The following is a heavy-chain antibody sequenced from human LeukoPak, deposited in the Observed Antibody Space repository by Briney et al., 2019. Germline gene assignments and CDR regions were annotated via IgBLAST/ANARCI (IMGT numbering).Heavy chain of an antibody. Sequence: GGSLRLSCAASGFTFNRYAMTWVRQAPGKGLEWDSAITVSGNSRYYADSVKGRFTVSRDNSKNTLYLQMNSLRGEDTAVYYCAKEEYYYGSGLDCWGQGTLVTVSS. J-gene: IGHJ4*02. V-gene: IGHV3-23*01. CDR2: ITVSGNSR. CDR1: GFTFNRYA. D-gene: IGHD3-10*01. CDR3: AKEEYYYGSGLDC.